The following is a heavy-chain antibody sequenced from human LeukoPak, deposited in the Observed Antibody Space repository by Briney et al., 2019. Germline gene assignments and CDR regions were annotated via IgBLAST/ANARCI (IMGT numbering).Heavy chain of an antibody. CDR3: AREGLRYPGYSYGMDV. CDR2: INTNTGNP. CDR1: GYTFTGYY. D-gene: IGHD1-14*01. V-gene: IGHV7-4-1*02. Sequence: GASVKVSCKASGYTFTGYYMHWVRQAPGQGLEWMGWINTNTGNPTYAQGFTGRFVFSLDTSVSTAYLQISSLKAEDTAVYYCAREGLRYPGYSYGMDVWGQGTTVTVSS. J-gene: IGHJ6*02.